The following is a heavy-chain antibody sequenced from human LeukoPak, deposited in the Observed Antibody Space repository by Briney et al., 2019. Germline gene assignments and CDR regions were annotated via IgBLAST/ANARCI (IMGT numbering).Heavy chain of an antibody. V-gene: IGHV3-23*01. CDR2: ISGSGTNT. D-gene: IGHD3-10*01. CDR1: GFTFSSYG. CDR3: ATGGRYYYGSGSYYDY. Sequence: GGSLRLSCAASGFTFSSYGMSWVRQAPGKGLEWVSVISGSGTNTDYADSVKGRFTISRDNSKNTLYLQMGSLRAEDMAVYYCATGGRYYYGSGSYYDYWGQGTLVTVSS. J-gene: IGHJ4*02.